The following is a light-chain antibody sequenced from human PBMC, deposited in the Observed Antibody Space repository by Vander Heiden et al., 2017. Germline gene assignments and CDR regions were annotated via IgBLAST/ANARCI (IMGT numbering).Light chain of an antibody. CDR3: AAWDDSLSGPV. Sequence: QSVLTQPPSASGPPGPRVTISCSGSSSNIGSTYVYWYQQLPGTAPKLLIYSNKQRPSGVPDRCSGSKSGTSASLAITGLRSEDEADYYCAAWDDSLSGPVFGGGTKLTVL. V-gene: IGLV1-47*02. CDR2: SNK. J-gene: IGLJ3*02. CDR1: SSNIGSTY.